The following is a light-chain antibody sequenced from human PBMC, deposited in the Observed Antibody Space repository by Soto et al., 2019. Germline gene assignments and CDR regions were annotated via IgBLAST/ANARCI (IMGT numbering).Light chain of an antibody. CDR2: GAS. V-gene: IGKV3-20*01. Sequence: EIVLTQSPGTLSLSPGERATLSCRASQSVSSSYLAWYQQKPGQAPRLLIYGASSRATGIPDRFSGSGSGTDFTLTISRREPEDYAVYYCQQYGNSPLTFGGGTKVEIK. J-gene: IGKJ4*01. CDR1: QSVSSSY. CDR3: QQYGNSPLT.